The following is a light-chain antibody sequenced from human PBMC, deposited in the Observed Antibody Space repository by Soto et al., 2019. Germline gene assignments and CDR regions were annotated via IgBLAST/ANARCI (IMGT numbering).Light chain of an antibody. J-gene: IGKJ2*01. CDR3: QHFGNSPYT. CDR1: QSVSSSY. CDR2: GAS. V-gene: IGKV3-20*01. Sequence: EIVLTQSPGTLSLSPGERATLSCRASQSVSSSYLAWYQQKPGQTPRLLIYGASSRATGIPDRFSGSGSGTDFTLTISRLEPEDFAVYYCQHFGNSPYTFGQGTKLDIK.